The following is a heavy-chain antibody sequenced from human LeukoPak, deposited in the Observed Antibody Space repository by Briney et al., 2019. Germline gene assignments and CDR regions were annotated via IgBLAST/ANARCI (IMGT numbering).Heavy chain of an antibody. J-gene: IGHJ4*02. CDR1: GFTFSLYS. CDR2: ISSSSSYI. D-gene: IGHD3-3*01. V-gene: IGHV3-21*01. CDR3: ARGTMGEFDY. Sequence: GGSLRLSCAASGFTFSLYSMNWVRQAPGKGLEWVSSISSSSSYIYSADSVKGRFPISRDNAKNSLYLQMNSLRAEDTAVYYCARGTMGEFDYWGQGTLVTVSS.